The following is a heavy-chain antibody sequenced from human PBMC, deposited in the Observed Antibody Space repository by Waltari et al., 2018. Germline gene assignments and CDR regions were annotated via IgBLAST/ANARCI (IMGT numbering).Heavy chain of an antibody. CDR2: MNPNSGNT. D-gene: IGHD6-19*01. V-gene: IGHV1-8*01. Sequence: QVQLVQSGAEVKKPGASVKVSCKASGYTFTSYDINLVRQATGNGLEWMGWMNPNSGNTGYAQKFQGRVTMTRNTSISTAYMELSSLRSEDTAVYYCARLNGIAVAGQYYYYGMDVWGQGTTVTVSS. CDR1: GYTFTSYD. J-gene: IGHJ6*02. CDR3: ARLNGIAVAGQYYYYGMDV.